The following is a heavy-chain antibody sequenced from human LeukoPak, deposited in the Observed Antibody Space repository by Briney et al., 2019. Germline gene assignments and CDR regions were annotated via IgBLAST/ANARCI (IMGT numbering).Heavy chain of an antibody. CDR1: GGSISSGSYY. Sequence: SQTLSLTCTVSGGSISSGSYYWSWIRQPAGKGLEWIGRIYTSGSTNYNPSLRSRVTISVDTSKNQFSLKLSSVTAADTAVYYCAICNYCTNGVCPNTYWGQGTLVTVSS. CDR2: IYTSGST. D-gene: IGHD2-8*01. V-gene: IGHV4-61*02. J-gene: IGHJ4*02. CDR3: AICNYCTNGVCPNTY.